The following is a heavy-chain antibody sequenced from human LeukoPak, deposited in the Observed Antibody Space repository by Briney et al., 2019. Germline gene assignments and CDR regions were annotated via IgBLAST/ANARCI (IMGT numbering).Heavy chain of an antibody. Sequence: PSETLSLTCTVSGGSISSGGYYWSSIRQHPGKGLEWIGYMYYSGSTYYNPSLKSRVSISVDTSNNHLSLRLSSVTAADTAVYYCVREWSYYDSRGYSPDAFDVWGQGTMVTVSS. D-gene: IGHD3-22*01. V-gene: IGHV4-31*03. CDR3: VREWSYYDSRGYSPDAFDV. CDR2: MYYSGST. CDR1: GGSISSGGYY. J-gene: IGHJ3*01.